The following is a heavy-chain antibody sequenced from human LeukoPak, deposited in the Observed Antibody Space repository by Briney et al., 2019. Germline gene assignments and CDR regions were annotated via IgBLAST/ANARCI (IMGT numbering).Heavy chain of an antibody. CDR3: AKGSCSSTTCLKTD. J-gene: IGHJ4*02. CDR2: ISYDGIDK. Sequence: GGSLRLSCAASGFTFSSYAMHWVRQTPGKGLEWVAVISYDGIDKYYANSVKGRFTISRDNSKNTLYLQMNSLRSEDTAVYYCAKGSCSSTTCLKTDWGQGTPVTVSS. CDR1: GFTFSSYA. V-gene: IGHV3-30*18. D-gene: IGHD2-2*01.